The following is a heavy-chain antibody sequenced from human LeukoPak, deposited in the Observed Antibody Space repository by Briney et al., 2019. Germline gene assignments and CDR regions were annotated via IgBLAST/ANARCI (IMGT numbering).Heavy chain of an antibody. CDR2: ISAYNGNT. V-gene: IGHV1-18*01. CDR1: GYTFTSYG. D-gene: IGHD2-2*02. CDR3: ARDGAVHCSSTSCYTENWFDP. Sequence: ASVKVSCKASGYTFTSYGISWVRQAPGQGLEWMGWISAYNGNTNYAQKLQGRVTMTTDTSTSTAYMELRSLRSDDTAVYYCARDGAVHCSSTSCYTENWFDPWGQGTLVPVSS. J-gene: IGHJ5*02.